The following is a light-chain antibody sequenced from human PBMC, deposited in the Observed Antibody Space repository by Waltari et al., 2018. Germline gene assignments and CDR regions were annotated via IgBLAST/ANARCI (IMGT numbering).Light chain of an antibody. CDR1: KNLLSSSNNINY. CDR2: GAS. Sequence: DIVMTQSPDSLPVSLGDRATINCKSSKNLLSSSNNINYLAWFQQKPGQPPKALFYGASTRESGVPDRFSGSGSGTDFTLTISSLQADDVAVYYCQQYYSSPLTFGGGTKVEIK. CDR3: QQYYSSPLT. V-gene: IGKV4-1*01. J-gene: IGKJ4*01.